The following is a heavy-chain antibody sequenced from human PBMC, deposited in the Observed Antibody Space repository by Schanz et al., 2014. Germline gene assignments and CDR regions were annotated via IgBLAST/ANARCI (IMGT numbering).Heavy chain of an antibody. Sequence: QVQLVQSGAEVKKPGASVKVSCKASGYTFTSYSMHWVRQAPGQGLEWMGMINPIGGSTTYAQKFRGAVTLTTDTSTDTAYLELTSLRSEDTAVYYCARGSPENMIRGELDYWGQGTLGTVSS. CDR1: GYTFTSYS. CDR2: INPIGGST. D-gene: IGHD3-10*01. J-gene: IGHJ4*02. V-gene: IGHV1-46*03. CDR3: ARGSPENMIRGELDY.